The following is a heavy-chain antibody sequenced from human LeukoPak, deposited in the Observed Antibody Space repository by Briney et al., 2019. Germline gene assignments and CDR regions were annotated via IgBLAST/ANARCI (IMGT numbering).Heavy chain of an antibody. J-gene: IGHJ5*02. CDR2: IYYSGST. D-gene: IGHD3-10*01. V-gene: IGHV4-30-4*01. CDR1: GGSISSGDYY. CDR3: ARVGMVRGVSIPNWFDL. Sequence: SQTLSLTCTVSGGSISSGDYYWSWIRQPPGKGLEWIGYIYYSGSTYYNPSLKSRVTISVDTSKNQFSLKLSSVTAADTAVYYCARVGMVRGVSIPNWFDLWGQGTLVTVSS.